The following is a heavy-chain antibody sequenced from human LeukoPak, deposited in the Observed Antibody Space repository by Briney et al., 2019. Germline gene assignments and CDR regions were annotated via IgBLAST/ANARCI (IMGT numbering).Heavy chain of an antibody. Sequence: GGSLRLSCAASGFTFSYYGMHWVRQAPGKGLEWVAFIRYDGNDKYYADSVKGRFTISRDTSRSTLYLQMNSLRTDDTAVYYCAKDLMRDRWFGESWGQGTLVTVSS. CDR1: GFTFSYYG. V-gene: IGHV3-30*02. CDR2: IRYDGNDK. D-gene: IGHD3-10*01. J-gene: IGHJ5*02. CDR3: AKDLMRDRWFGES.